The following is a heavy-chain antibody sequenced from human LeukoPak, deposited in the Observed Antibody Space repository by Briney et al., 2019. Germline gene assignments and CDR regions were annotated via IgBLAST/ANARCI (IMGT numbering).Heavy chain of an antibody. Sequence: GESLKISWKGSGYSFTCYWIGWGRQMAGKGLEWVWIIYSGDADTRYSPSFQGPVTTTADKSISTAYLQWSSLEASDTAMYYCARHRATAFDYWGQGTLVTVSS. V-gene: IGHV5-51*01. J-gene: IGHJ4*02. CDR1: GYSFTCYW. CDR2: IYSGDADT. D-gene: IGHD3-10*01. CDR3: ARHRATAFDY.